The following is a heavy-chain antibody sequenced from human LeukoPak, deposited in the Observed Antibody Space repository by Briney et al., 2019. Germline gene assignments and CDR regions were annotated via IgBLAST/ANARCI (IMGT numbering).Heavy chain of an antibody. CDR3: AGDRVYTGEGGWFDP. J-gene: IGHJ5*02. CDR2: ITYNSGTI. Sequence: GGSLRLSCAASGFTFRSYAMQWVRQAPGKGLEWVSYITYNSGTIFYADSVKGRFTISRDNAKDSLYLQMSSLRAEDTAVYYCAGDRVYTGEGGWFDPWGQGTLVTVSS. V-gene: IGHV3-48*01. CDR1: GFTFRSYA. D-gene: IGHD3-16*01.